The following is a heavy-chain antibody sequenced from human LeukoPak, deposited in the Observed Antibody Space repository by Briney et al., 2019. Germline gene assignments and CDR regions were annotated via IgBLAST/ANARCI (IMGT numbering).Heavy chain of an antibody. CDR2: IIPIFGTA. J-gene: IGHJ6*03. Sequence: PVKVSCKASGGTFSSYAISWVRLAPGQGLEWTGGIIPIFGTANYAQKFQGRVTITADESTSTAYMELSSLRSEDTAVYYCASVRVPAAKNYYYYMDVWGKGTTVTISS. V-gene: IGHV1-69*13. CDR3: ASVRVPAAKNYYYYMDV. D-gene: IGHD2-2*01. CDR1: GGTFSSYA.